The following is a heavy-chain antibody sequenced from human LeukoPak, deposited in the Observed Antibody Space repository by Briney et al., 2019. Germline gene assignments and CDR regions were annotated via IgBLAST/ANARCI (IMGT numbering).Heavy chain of an antibody. D-gene: IGHD6-19*01. CDR1: GGTFSSYA. CDR2: IIPIFGIA. Sequence: ASVKVSCKASGGTFSSYAISWVRQAPGQGLEWMGGIIPIFGIANYAQKFQGRVTITADKSTSTAYMELSSLRSEDTAVYYCAREKGSGWHDAFDIWGQGTMVTVSS. V-gene: IGHV1-69*10. J-gene: IGHJ3*02. CDR3: AREKGSGWHDAFDI.